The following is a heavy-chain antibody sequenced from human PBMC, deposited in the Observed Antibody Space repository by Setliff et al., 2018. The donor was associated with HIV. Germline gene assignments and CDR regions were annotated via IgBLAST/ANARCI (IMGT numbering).Heavy chain of an antibody. J-gene: IGHJ5*02. CDR2: SKEDGSKK. V-gene: IGHV3-7*03. CDR3: ATLSLRTNSVYGIISTRFDP. Sequence: GGSLRLSCTASGFTFRNFWMNWFRQAPGKGLEWVANSKEDGSKKNYVDSVKGRFTISRANAKNSLFLQMNSLTAEDTSIYYCATLSLRTNSVYGIISTRFDPWGQGTLVTVSS. CDR1: GFTFRNFW. D-gene: IGHD2-8*01.